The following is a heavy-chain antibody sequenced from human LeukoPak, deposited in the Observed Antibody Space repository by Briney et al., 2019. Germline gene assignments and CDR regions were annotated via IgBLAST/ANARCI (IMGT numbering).Heavy chain of an antibody. Sequence: PSETLSLTCSVSGGSISSYYWSWIRQPPGKGLEWLAFIYTDGSTNYNPSLKSRVTISVDTSSNQFSLKLSSVTAADTAVYFCAKTGNGDDPLYYYYYMDVWGKGTTVTVSS. CDR3: AKTGNGDDPLYYYYYMDV. J-gene: IGHJ6*03. CDR2: IYTDGST. CDR1: GGSISSYY. V-gene: IGHV4-4*09. D-gene: IGHD1-14*01.